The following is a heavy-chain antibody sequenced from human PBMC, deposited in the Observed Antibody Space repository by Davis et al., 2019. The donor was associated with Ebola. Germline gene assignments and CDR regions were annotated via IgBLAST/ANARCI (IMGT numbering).Heavy chain of an antibody. CDR1: GGTFSSYA. V-gene: IGHV1-69*13. CDR3: AREGRIQLWGGWFDP. Sequence: SVKVSCKASGGTFSSYAISWVRQAPGQGLEWMGGIIPIFGTANYAQKFQGRVTITADESTSTAYMELSSLRSEDTAVYYCAREGRIQLWGGWFDPWGQGTLVTVSS. J-gene: IGHJ5*02. D-gene: IGHD5-18*01. CDR2: IIPIFGTA.